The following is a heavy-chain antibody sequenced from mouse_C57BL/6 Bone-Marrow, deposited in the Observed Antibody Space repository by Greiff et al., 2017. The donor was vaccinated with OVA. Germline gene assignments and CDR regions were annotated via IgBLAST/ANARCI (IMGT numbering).Heavy chain of an antibody. D-gene: IGHD3-2*02. V-gene: IGHV14-4*01. J-gene: IGHJ3*01. CDR3: TRDSSGPYAFAY. Sequence: EVQLQQSGADLVRPGASVKLSCTASGFNFKDDYMPWVKQRPEQGLEWIGWIAPENGDTEYASNFQGKATITADTSSNTAYLQLSSLTSEDTAVYYCTRDSSGPYAFAYWGQGTLVTVSA. CDR2: IAPENGDT. CDR1: GFNFKDDY.